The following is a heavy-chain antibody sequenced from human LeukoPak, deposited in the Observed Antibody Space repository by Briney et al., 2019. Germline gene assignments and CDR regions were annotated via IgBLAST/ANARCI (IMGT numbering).Heavy chain of an antibody. CDR1: GGSFSGYY. D-gene: IGHD3-10*01. CDR3: ARGRSMVRGVIIKARDY. V-gene: IGHV4-34*01. Sequence: PSETLSLTCAVYGGSFSGYYWSWIHQPPGKGLEWIGEINHSGSTNYNPSLKSRVTISVDTSKNQFSLKLSSVTAADTAVYYCARGRSMVRGVIIKARDYWGQGTLVTVSS. J-gene: IGHJ4*02. CDR2: INHSGST.